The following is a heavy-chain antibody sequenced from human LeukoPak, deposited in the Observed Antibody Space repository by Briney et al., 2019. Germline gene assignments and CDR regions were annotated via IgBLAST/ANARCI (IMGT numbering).Heavy chain of an antibody. CDR2: IKQDGGEK. CDR1: GFTFSSYW. J-gene: IGHJ4*02. CDR3: ARDQRYCSSSSCPWEPFDY. D-gene: IGHD2-2*01. V-gene: IGHV3-7*05. Sequence: GGSLRLSCAASGFTFSSYWMSWVRQAPGKGLEWVANIKQDGGEKYYVDSVKGRFTISRDNAKNSLYLQMNSLRAEDTAVYYCARDQRYCSSSSCPWEPFDYWGQGTLVTVSS.